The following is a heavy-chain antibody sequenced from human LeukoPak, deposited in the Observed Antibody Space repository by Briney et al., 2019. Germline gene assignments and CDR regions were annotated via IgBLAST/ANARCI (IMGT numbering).Heavy chain of an antibody. V-gene: IGHV3-7*01. CDR1: GFTFSDYD. Sequence: GGSLRLSCSASGFTFSDYDMNWVRRVPGKGLEWVGNIKPDGSEAYYVDPVEGRFTISRDNVRDSLYLQMNSLRVDDTAVYYCARPGVAGGAFDVWGRGTGVTVSS. CDR2: IKPDGSEA. CDR3: ARPGVAGGAFDV. D-gene: IGHD1-26*01. J-gene: IGHJ3*01.